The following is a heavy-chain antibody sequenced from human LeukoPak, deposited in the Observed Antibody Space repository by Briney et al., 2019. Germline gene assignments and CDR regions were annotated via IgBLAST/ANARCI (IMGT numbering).Heavy chain of an antibody. Sequence: GGSLRLSCAASGFTFNTYAMTWVRQAPGKGLEWVSGISGSGGSTYYAHSVKGRFTISRDNSKNTLYLQMNSLRAEDTAVYYCAKGPAVVVVRAPDYWGQGTLVTVSS. J-gene: IGHJ4*02. CDR3: AKGPAVVVVRAPDY. CDR1: GFTFNTYA. V-gene: IGHV3-23*01. CDR2: ISGSGGST. D-gene: IGHD3-22*01.